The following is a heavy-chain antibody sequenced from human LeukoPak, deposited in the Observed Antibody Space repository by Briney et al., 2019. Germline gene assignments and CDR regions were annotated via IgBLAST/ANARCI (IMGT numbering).Heavy chain of an antibody. CDR3: ARAGLETYYGKSYFDY. CDR1: GGSISSSSYY. J-gene: IGHJ4*02. D-gene: IGHD3-10*01. V-gene: IGHV4-39*01. Sequence: SETLSLTCTVSGGSISSSSYYWGWIRQPPGKGLEWIGSVYYSGSTYYNPSLKSRVTISVDTSKNQFSLKLSSVTAADAAVYYCARAGLETYYGKSYFDYWGQGTLVTVSS. CDR2: VYYSGST.